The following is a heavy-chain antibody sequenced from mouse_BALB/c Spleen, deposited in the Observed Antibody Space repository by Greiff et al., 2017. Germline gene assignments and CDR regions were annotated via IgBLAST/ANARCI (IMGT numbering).Heavy chain of an antibody. Sequence: VQLQQSGPELVKPGASVKVSCKASGYAFTSYNMYWVKQSHGKSLEWIGYIDPYNGGTSYNQKFKGKATLTVDKSSSPAYMHLNSLTSEDSAVYYCARWGVPAWFAYWGQGTLVTVSA. J-gene: IGHJ3*01. CDR2: IDPYNGGT. CDR1: GYAFTSYN. CDR3: ARWGVPAWFAY. V-gene: IGHV1S135*01.